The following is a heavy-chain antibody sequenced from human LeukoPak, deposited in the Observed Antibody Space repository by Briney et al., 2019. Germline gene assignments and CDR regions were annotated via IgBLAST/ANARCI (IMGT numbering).Heavy chain of an antibody. CDR2: INHSGST. Sequence: SETLSLTCAVYGGSFSGYYWSWIRQPPGKGLEWIGEINHSGSTNYNPSLKSRVTISVDTSKNQFSLKLSSVTAADTAVYYCARVRSCSSTSCYIGFDYWGQGTLVTVSS. CDR3: ARVRSCSSTSCYIGFDY. CDR1: GGSFSGYY. V-gene: IGHV4-34*01. J-gene: IGHJ4*02. D-gene: IGHD2-2*02.